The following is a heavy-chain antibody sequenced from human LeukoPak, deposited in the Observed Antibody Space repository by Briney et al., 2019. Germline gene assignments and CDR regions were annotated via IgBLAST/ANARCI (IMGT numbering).Heavy chain of an antibody. CDR3: ARSARVLTGPYYFDY. J-gene: IGHJ4*02. CDR1: GGSFNGYY. V-gene: IGHV4-34*01. CDR2: INHSGST. D-gene: IGHD3-9*01. Sequence: SETLSLTCAVYGGSFNGYYWSWIRQPPGEGLEWIGEINHSGSTNYNPSLKSRVTISVDTSKNQFSLKLSSVTAADTAVYYCARSARVLTGPYYFDYWGQGTLVTVSS.